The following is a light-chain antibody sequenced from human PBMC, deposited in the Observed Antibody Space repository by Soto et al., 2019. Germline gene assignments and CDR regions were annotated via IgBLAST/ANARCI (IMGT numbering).Light chain of an antibody. Sequence: QSVLTQPPSVSGAPGQRVTISCTGSSSNIGASYEVHWYQQLPGRAPKLLIYGNNNRPSGIPDRFSGSKSATSGSLAITGLQAYDHAVYYSQSYDSSLSGYVFGSGTKLTVL. V-gene: IGLV1-40*01. CDR1: SSNIGASYE. CDR3: QSYDSSLSGYV. CDR2: GNN. J-gene: IGLJ1*01.